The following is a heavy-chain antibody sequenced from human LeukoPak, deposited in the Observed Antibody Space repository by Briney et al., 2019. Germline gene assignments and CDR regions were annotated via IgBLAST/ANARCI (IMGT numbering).Heavy chain of an antibody. CDR3: AGEETYCGGDCYSEN. CDR1: GFTFSSYG. J-gene: IGHJ4*02. D-gene: IGHD2-21*02. V-gene: IGHV3-30*03. CDR2: ISYDGSNK. Sequence: SGGSLRLSCAASGFTFSSYGMHWVRQAPGKGLEWVAVISYDGSNKYYADSVKGRFTISRDNSKNTLYLQMNSLRAEDTAVYYCAGEETYCGGDCYSENWGQGTLVTVSS.